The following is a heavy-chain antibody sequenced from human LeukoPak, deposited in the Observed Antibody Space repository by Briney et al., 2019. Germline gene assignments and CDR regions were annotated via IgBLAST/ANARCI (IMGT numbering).Heavy chain of an antibody. CDR3: ARFKKRYYFDY. V-gene: IGHV4-31*03. CDR2: IYYSGST. Sequence: PSETLSLTCTVSGGSISSGGYYWSWIRQHPGKGLEWIGYIYYSGSTYYNPSLKSRVTISVDASKNQFSLKLSSVTAADTAVYYCARFKKRYYFDYWGQGTLVTVSS. CDR1: GGSISSGGYY. J-gene: IGHJ4*02. D-gene: IGHD6-25*01.